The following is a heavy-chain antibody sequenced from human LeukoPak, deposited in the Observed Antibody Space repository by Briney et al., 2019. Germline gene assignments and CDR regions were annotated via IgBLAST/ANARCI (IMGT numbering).Heavy chain of an antibody. CDR2: FDPEDGET. V-gene: IGHV1-24*01. CDR3: VSSSWYRVDY. Sequence: GASVKVSCKVSGYTLTELSMHWVRQAPGKGLEWMGGFDPEDGETIYAQKFQGRVTMTEGTSTDTAYMELSSLRSEDTAVYYCVSSSWYRVDYWGQGTLVTVSS. D-gene: IGHD6-13*01. CDR1: GYTLTELS. J-gene: IGHJ4*02.